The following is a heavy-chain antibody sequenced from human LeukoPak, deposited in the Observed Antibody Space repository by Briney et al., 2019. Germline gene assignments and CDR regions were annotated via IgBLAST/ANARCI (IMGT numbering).Heavy chain of an antibody. V-gene: IGHV3-30*03. CDR1: GFALHTYG. D-gene: IGHD3-10*01. J-gene: IGHJ6*04. CDR2: ISYDGGNK. Sequence: PGGSLRLSCLASGFALHTYGIHWVRQAPGKGLEWAAVISYDGGNKFFADAVGGRFTISRDNPKNTVYLEMNSPRAEDTAVYLCARDQSARDFYYYMDVWGEGTTVTVSS. CDR3: ARDQSARDFYYYMDV.